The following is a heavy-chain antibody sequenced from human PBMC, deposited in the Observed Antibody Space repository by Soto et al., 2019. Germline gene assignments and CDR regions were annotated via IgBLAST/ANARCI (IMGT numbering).Heavy chain of an antibody. Sequence: PGGSLRLSCAASGFTFSSYGMHWVRQAPGKGLEWVAVISYDGSNKYYADSVKGRFTISRDNSKNTLYLQMNSLRAEDTAVYYCAKTEPVPDYPPYYYDSSGYHTAGAFDIWGQGTMVTVSS. CDR2: ISYDGSNK. CDR1: GFTFSSYG. V-gene: IGHV3-30*18. J-gene: IGHJ3*02. CDR3: AKTEPVPDYPPYYYDSSGYHTAGAFDI. D-gene: IGHD3-22*01.